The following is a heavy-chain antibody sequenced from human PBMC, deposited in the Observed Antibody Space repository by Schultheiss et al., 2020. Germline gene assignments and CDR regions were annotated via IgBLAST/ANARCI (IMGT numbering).Heavy chain of an antibody. CDR1: GGSISSYY. Sequence: AETLSLTCTVSGGSISSYYWSWIRQPPGKGLEWIGYIYYSGSTYYNPSLKSRVTISVDTSKNQFSLKLSSVTAADTALYYCATHPRGYNYGVLDYWGQGTLVTVSS. CDR3: ATHPRGYNYGVLDY. J-gene: IGHJ4*02. V-gene: IGHV4-59*04. D-gene: IGHD5-18*01. CDR2: IYYSGST.